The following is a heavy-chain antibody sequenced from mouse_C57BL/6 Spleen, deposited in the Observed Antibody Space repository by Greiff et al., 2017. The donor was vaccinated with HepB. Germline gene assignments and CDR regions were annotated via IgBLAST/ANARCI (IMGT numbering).Heavy chain of an antibody. CDR3: ARSIYYYGSSPYYAMDY. D-gene: IGHD1-1*01. Sequence: QVQLQQSGAELVRPGTSVKVSCKASGYAFTNYLIEWVKQRPGQGLEWIGVINPGSGGTNYNEKFKGKATLTADKSSSTAYMQLSSLTSEDSAVYFCARSIYYYGSSPYYAMDYWGQGTSVTVSS. V-gene: IGHV1-54*01. CDR1: GYAFTNYL. CDR2: INPGSGGT. J-gene: IGHJ4*01.